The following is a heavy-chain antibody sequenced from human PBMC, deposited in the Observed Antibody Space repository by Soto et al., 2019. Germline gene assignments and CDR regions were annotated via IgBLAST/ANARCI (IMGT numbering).Heavy chain of an antibody. CDR3: ARCQLSPYYYYGMDV. CDR1: GFTFSSYW. D-gene: IGHD3-10*01. J-gene: IGHJ6*02. V-gene: IGHV3-7*01. CDR2: IKQDGSEK. Sequence: PGGSLRLSCAASGFTFSSYWMSWVRQAPGKGLEWVANIKQDGSEKYYVDSVKGRFTISRDNAKNSLYLQMNSLRAEGTAVYYCARCQLSPYYYYGMDVWGQGTTVTVSS.